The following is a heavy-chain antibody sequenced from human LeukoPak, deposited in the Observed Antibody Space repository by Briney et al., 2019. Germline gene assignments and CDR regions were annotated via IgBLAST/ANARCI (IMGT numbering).Heavy chain of an antibody. CDR1: GFPFSSFG. J-gene: IGHJ4*02. CDR3: ARGHSSSWSFFDY. CDR2: ISYDGSRN. V-gene: IGHV3-30*03. Sequence: GGSLRLSCAASGFPFSSFGMHWVRQAPGKGLEWVAVISYDGSRNYYVDSVKGRFTISRDNSKNTLYLQMSSLRAEDTAVYYCARGHSSSWSFFDYWGQGILVTVSS. D-gene: IGHD6-13*01.